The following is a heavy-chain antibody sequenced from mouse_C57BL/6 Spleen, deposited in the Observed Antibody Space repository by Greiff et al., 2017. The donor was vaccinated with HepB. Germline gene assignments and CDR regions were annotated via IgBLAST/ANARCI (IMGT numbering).Heavy chain of an antibody. CDR2: IYPGSGNT. V-gene: IGHV1-66*01. Sequence: QVQLQQSGPELVKPGASVKISCKASGYSFTSYYINWVKQRPGKGLEWIGWIYPGSGNTKYNEKFKGKATLTADTSSSTAYMQLSSLTSEDSAVYYCARSPSYYCGSAWLAYWGQGTLVTVSA. D-gene: IGHD1-1*01. CDR1: GYSFTSYY. CDR3: ARSPSYYCGSAWLAY. J-gene: IGHJ3*01.